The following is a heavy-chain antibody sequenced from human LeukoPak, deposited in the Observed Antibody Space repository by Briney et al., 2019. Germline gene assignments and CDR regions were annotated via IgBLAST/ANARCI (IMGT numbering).Heavy chain of an antibody. CDR3: ARDPGPYYYYGMDV. V-gene: IGHV3-66*02. J-gene: IGHJ6*02. Sequence: GGSLRLSCAASGFTVSSNYMSWVRQAPGKGLEWVSVIYSGGSTYYADSVKGRFTISRDNSKNTLYLQMNSLRAEDTAAYYCARDPGPYYYYGMDVWGQGTTVTVSS. CDR1: GFTVSSNY. CDR2: IYSGGST.